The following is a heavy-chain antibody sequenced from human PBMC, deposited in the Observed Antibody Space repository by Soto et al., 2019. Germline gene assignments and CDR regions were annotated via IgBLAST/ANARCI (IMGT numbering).Heavy chain of an antibody. V-gene: IGHV1-18*01. D-gene: IGHD3-10*01. Sequence: ASVKVSCKASGYTFTSYGISWVRQAPGQGLEWMGWISAYNGNTNYAQKLQGRVTMPTDTSTSTAYMELRSLRSADTAVYYCARDLFTMVRGVIWDDAFDIWGQGTMVTLPS. CDR3: ARDLFTMVRGVIWDDAFDI. CDR2: ISAYNGNT. CDR1: GYTFTSYG. J-gene: IGHJ3*02.